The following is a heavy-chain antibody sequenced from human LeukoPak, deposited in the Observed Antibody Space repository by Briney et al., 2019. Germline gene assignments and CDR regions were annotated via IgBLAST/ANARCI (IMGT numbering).Heavy chain of an antibody. Sequence: SETLSLTCFVSGGSISSHYWTWIRQPPGKGLECIGDIFYTGSTTYSPSLKSRATISIETSKNQISLKLRSVAAADTAVYFCARVNWGGFDIWGQGTLATVSS. V-gene: IGHV4-59*11. CDR2: IFYTGST. D-gene: IGHD7-27*01. CDR3: ARVNWGGFDI. CDR1: GGSISSHY. J-gene: IGHJ3*02.